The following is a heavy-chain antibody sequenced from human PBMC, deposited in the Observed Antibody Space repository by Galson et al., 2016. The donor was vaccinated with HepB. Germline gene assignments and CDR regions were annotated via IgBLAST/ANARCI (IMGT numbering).Heavy chain of an antibody. V-gene: IGHV4-59*12. CDR3: ARRSNGYNHFDY. CDR1: GDSISTYY. Sequence: SETLSLTCTVSGDSISTYYWNWIRQPPGMGLEWIGHISDSGNPNYNPSLKSRVSTSVDTSKNQFSLKLTSVTAADAAIYYCARRSNGYNHFDYWGRGTLVAVSS. CDR2: ISDSGNP. J-gene: IGHJ4*02. D-gene: IGHD5-24*01.